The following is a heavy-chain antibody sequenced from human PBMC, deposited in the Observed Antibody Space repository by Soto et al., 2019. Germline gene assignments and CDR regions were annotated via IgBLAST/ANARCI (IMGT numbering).Heavy chain of an antibody. CDR2: MNPNSGNT. J-gene: IGHJ5*02. CDR3: ARGRRYCGGDCYLNWFDP. CDR1: GYTFTSYD. D-gene: IGHD2-21*01. Sequence: QVQLVQSGAEVKKPGASVKVSCKASGYTFTSYDINWVRQATGQGLEWIGWMNPNSGNTGYAQKFQGRVTMTRNTSISTAYMELSSLRSEDTAVYYCARGRRYCGGDCYLNWFDPWGQGTLVTVSS. V-gene: IGHV1-8*01.